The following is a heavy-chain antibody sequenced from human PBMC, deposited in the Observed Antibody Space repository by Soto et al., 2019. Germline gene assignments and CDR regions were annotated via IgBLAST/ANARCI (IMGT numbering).Heavy chain of an antibody. CDR2: MNPNSGNT. CDR1: GYTFTSYD. V-gene: IGHV1-8*01. D-gene: IGHD4-17*01. CDR3: ARPLPHGDYLKYYYYYYMDV. J-gene: IGHJ6*03. Sequence: GASVKVSCKASGYTFTSYDINWVRQATGQGLEWMGWMNPNSGNTGYAQKFQGRVTMTRNTSMSTAYMELSSLRSEDTAVYYCARPLPHGDYLKYYYYYYMDVWGKGTTVTVSS.